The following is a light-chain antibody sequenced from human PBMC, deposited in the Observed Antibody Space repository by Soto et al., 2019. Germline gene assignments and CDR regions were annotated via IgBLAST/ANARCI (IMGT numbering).Light chain of an antibody. CDR1: SSNIGSNT. V-gene: IGLV1-44*01. CDR2: SNN. Sequence: QPVLTQPPSASGTPGQRVTISCSGSSSNIGSNTVNWYQQLPGTAPKLLIYSNNQRPSGVPDRFSGSKSGTSASLAISGLQSEDEADYYCAAWDDSLNGHVFGTGTKVTV. CDR3: AAWDDSLNGHV. J-gene: IGLJ1*01.